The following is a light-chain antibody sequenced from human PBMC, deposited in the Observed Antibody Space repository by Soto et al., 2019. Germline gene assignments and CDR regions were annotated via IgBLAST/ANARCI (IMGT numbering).Light chain of an antibody. Sequence: DIVMTQSPLSLPVTPGEPSSISCRSSQSLLHSNGYNYLDWYLQKPGQSPQLLIELGSNRASGVPDRFSGSGSGTDFTLKSSRVEAEGVGVYYCMQALQTPPTFGQGTRLEI. CDR2: LGS. CDR3: MQALQTPPT. V-gene: IGKV2-28*01. J-gene: IGKJ5*01. CDR1: QSLLHSNGYNY.